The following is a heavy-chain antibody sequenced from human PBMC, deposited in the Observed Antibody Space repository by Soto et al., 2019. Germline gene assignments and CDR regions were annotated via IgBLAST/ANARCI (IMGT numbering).Heavy chain of an antibody. Sequence: GGSLRLSCAASGFTFSSYGMHWVRQAPGKGLEWVAVIWYDGSNKYYADSVKGRFTISRDNSKNTLYLQMNSLRAEDTAVYYCARGNLLYYYMDVWGKGTTVTVSS. V-gene: IGHV3-33*01. CDR3: ARGNLLYYYMDV. CDR2: IWYDGSNK. CDR1: GFTFSSYG. J-gene: IGHJ6*03. D-gene: IGHD4-4*01.